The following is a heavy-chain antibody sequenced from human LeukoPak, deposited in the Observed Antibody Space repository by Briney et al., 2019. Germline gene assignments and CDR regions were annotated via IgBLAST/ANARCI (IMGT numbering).Heavy chain of an antibody. J-gene: IGHJ4*02. CDR3: ARPGTTGTTI. Sequence: GESLKISCKGYGYSFTRNWIGWVRQMPGKGLEWMGIIYPADSDTRYSPSLQDQVTISADNSISTAFLQWNSLKASDTATYYCARPGTTGTTIWGQGTLVIVSS. V-gene: IGHV5-51*01. CDR2: IYPADSDT. D-gene: IGHD1-1*01. CDR1: GYSFTRNW.